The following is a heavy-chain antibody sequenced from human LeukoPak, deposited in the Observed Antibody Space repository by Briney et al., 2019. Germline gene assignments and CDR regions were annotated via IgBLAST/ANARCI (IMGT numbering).Heavy chain of an antibody. V-gene: IGHV1-69*04. J-gene: IGHJ4*02. CDR1: GGTFSSYA. CDR2: IIPILGIA. D-gene: IGHD3-9*01. CDR3: ARDRGYFDWLTARIEFDY. Sequence: ASVKVSCKASGGTFSSYAISWVRQAPGQGLEWMGRIIPILGIANYAQKFQGRVTITADKSTSTAYMELSSLRSEDTAVYYCARDRGYFDWLTARIEFDYWGQGTLVTVSS.